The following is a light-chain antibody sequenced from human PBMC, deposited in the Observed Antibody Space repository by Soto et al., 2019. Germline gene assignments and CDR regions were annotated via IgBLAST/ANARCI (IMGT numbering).Light chain of an antibody. Sequence: IQLTQSPSSLSASVGDRVTVTCRASQTISSWLAWYQQKPGKAPKLLIYKASTLKSRVPSRFSGSGSGTEFTLTISSLQPDDFATYYCQQANSFPLTFGGGTKVDIK. CDR1: QTISSW. V-gene: IGKV1-5*03. CDR2: KAS. CDR3: QQANSFPLT. J-gene: IGKJ4*01.